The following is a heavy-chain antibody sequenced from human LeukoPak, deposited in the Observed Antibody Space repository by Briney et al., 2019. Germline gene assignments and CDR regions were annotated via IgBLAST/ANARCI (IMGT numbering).Heavy chain of an antibody. D-gene: IGHD3-22*01. CDR3: AREDYYDSSEGAFDI. Sequence: SETLSLTCTVSSGSISSSSYYWGWIRQPPGKGLEWIGSIFYSGNTYYNASLKSRVTISVDTSKNQFSLKLSSVTAADTAVYYCAREDYYDSSEGAFDIWGQGTMVTVSS. J-gene: IGHJ3*02. CDR1: SGSISSSSYY. V-gene: IGHV4-39*01. CDR2: IFYSGNT.